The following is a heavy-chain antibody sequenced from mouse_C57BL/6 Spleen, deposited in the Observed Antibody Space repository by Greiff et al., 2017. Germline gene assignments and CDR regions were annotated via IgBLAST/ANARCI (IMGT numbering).Heavy chain of an antibody. J-gene: IGHJ3*01. CDR3: ARGELNNPWAY. V-gene: IGHV1-80*01. Sequence: VQLQESGAELVKPGASVKISCKASGYAFSSYWMNWVKQRPGKGLEWIGQIYPGDGDTNYNGKFKGKATLTADKSSSTAYMQLSSLTSEDSAVYFCARGELNNPWAYWGQGTLVTVSA. D-gene: IGHD1-3*01. CDR1: GYAFSSYW. CDR2: IYPGDGDT.